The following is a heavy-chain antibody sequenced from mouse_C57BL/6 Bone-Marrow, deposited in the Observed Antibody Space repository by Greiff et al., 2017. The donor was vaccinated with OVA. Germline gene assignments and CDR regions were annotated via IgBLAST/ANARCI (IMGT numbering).Heavy chain of an antibody. CDR1: GFNIKDDY. Sequence: VQLKQSGAELVRPGASVKLSCTASGFNIKDDYMHWVKQRPEQGLEWIGWIDPENGDTEYASKFQGKATITADTSSNTAYLQLSSLTSEDTAVYYCTTGYYGGWVDYWGQGTTLTVSS. J-gene: IGHJ2*01. CDR2: IDPENGDT. D-gene: IGHD1-1*01. V-gene: IGHV14-4*01. CDR3: TTGYYGGWVDY.